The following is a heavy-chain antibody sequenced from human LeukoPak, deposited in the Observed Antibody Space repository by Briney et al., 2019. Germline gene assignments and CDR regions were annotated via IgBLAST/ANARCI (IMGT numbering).Heavy chain of an antibody. CDR1: GGSISSGSYY. V-gene: IGHV4-61*02. D-gene: IGHD5-24*01. CDR3: ARSREDGYSYLYYFDY. Sequence: PSQTLSLTCTVSGGSISSGSYYWTWIRQPAGKGLEWIGRIYTSGSTNYNPSLKSRVTISVDTSKNQFSLKLSSVTAADTAVYYCARSREDGYSYLYYFDYWGQGTLVTVSS. CDR2: IYTSGST. J-gene: IGHJ4*02.